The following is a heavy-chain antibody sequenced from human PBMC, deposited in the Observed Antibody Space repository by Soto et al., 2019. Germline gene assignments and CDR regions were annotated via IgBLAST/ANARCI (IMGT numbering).Heavy chain of an antibody. Sequence: EVQLVESGGGLVQPGGSLRLSCAASGFTFSLHSMNWVRQAPGKGLEWVSYISSSGSSIYYADSVKGRFTISRDNAKNSLYLQMNSLRDEDTAVYYCVRTYYYGSGSVDYWGQGTLVTVSS. V-gene: IGHV3-48*02. CDR1: GFTFSLHS. J-gene: IGHJ4*02. CDR3: VRTYYYGSGSVDY. D-gene: IGHD3-10*01. CDR2: ISSSGSSI.